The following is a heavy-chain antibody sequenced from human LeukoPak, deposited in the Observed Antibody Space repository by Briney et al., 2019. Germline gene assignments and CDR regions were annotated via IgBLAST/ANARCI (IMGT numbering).Heavy chain of an antibody. Sequence: SETLSLTCAVSGGSISSYYWSWIRQPPGKGLEWIGYIYYSGSTNYNPSLKSRVTISVDTSKNQFSLKLSSVTAADTAVYYCASGGASGWYYYWGQGTLVTVSS. D-gene: IGHD6-19*01. J-gene: IGHJ4*02. CDR2: IYYSGST. V-gene: IGHV4-59*01. CDR3: ASGGASGWYYY. CDR1: GGSISSYY.